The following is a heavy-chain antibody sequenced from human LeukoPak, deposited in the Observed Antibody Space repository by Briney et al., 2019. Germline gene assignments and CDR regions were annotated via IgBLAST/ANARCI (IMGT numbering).Heavy chain of an antibody. J-gene: IGHJ4*02. CDR2: ISSGGGTT. V-gene: IGHV3-23*01. CDR1: GFTFSNYA. D-gene: IGHD5-18*01. CDR3: AKTYVDTTFFDF. Sequence: GGSLRLSCAASGFTFSNYAMNWVRQAPGKGLEWVSAISSGGGTTYYADSVRGRFTISRDNSKNTLYLQMNSLRAEDTAMYYCAKTYVDTTFFDFWGQGTLGTVSS.